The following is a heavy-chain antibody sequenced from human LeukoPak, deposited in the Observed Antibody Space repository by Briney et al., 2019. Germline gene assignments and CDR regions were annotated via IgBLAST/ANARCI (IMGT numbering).Heavy chain of an antibody. CDR1: GYSFTSYW. Sequence: GESLKISCKGSGYSFTSYWIGWVRQMPGKGLEWKGFIYPGDSDTRYSPSFQGQVIISVDKSISTAYLQWSSLRASDTAIYYCARRQAYCTNGVCYTQYGMDVWGQGTTVTVSS. V-gene: IGHV5-51*01. CDR3: ARRQAYCTNGVCYTQYGMDV. D-gene: IGHD2-8*01. CDR2: IYPGDSDT. J-gene: IGHJ6*02.